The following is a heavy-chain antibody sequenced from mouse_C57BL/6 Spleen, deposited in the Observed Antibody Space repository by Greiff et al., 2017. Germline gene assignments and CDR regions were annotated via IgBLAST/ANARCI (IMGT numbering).Heavy chain of an antibody. V-gene: IGHV1-39*01. CDR1: GYSFTDYN. CDR2: INPNYGST. D-gene: IGHD1-1*01. CDR3: ARSYYGSSYWFAY. J-gene: IGHJ3*01. Sequence: EVKLMESGPELVKPGASVKISCKASGYSFTDYNMNWVKQSNGKSLEWIGVINPNYGSTSYNQTFRGKATLPVDQTSSTTDMQLNSLTSEDSAVYYSARSYYGSSYWFAYWGQGTLVTVAA.